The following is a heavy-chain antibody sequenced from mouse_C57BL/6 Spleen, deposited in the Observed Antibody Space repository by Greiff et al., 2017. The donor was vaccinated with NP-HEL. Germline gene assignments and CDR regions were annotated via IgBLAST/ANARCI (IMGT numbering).Heavy chain of an antibody. J-gene: IGHJ2*01. V-gene: IGHV5-9*01. CDR1: GFTFSSYT. CDR3: ARGRQLRPYFDY. D-gene: IGHD3-2*02. CDR2: ISGGGGNT. Sequence: DVMLVESGGGLVKPGGSLKLSCAASGFTFSSYTMSWVRQTPEKRLEWVATISGGGGNTYYPDSVKGRFTISRDNAKNTLYLQMSSLRSEDTALYYCARGRQLRPYFDYWGQGTTLTVSS.